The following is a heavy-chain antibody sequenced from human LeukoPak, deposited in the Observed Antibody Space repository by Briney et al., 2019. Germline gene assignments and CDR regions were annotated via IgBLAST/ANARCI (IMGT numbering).Heavy chain of an antibody. V-gene: IGHV4-39*01. CDR1: GDSVSRSDSY. CDR2: IYYSGRT. Sequence: SETLSLTCSVSGDSVSRSDSYWDWIRQPPRKGLEWIGSIYYSGRTYHSPSLKSRVTMSVDPSNNQFSLNLRSVTAADTALYYFARRRYYDGSGYLDWGQGTLLSVFS. D-gene: IGHD3-22*01. J-gene: IGHJ1*01. CDR3: ARRRYYDGSGYLD.